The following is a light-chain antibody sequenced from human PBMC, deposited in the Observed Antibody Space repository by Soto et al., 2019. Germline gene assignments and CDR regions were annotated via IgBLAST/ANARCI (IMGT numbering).Light chain of an antibody. Sequence: QSALTQPASVSGSPGQSITIFCTGTSSDVGGYNYVSWYQQHPGKAPKLMIYEVSNRPSGVSNRFSGSKSGNTASLTISGLQAEDEAAYYCSSYTSSSTPNWVFGGGTKVTVL. CDR3: SSYTSSSTPNWV. CDR1: SSDVGGYNY. J-gene: IGLJ3*02. V-gene: IGLV2-14*01. CDR2: EVS.